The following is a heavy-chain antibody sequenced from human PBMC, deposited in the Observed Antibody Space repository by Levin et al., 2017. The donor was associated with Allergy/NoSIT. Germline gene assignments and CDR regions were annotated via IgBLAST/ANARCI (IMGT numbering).Heavy chain of an antibody. J-gene: IGHJ5*02. D-gene: IGHD6-6*01. V-gene: IGHV4-39*01. CDR1: GGSISNTSYY. CDR2: IHYSGST. Sequence: PSETLSLTCTVSGGSISNTSYYWGWIRQPPGKGLEWIGSIHYSGSTYYNPSLKSRITISVDTSKNQFSLNLSSVTAADTAVYYCARHAKGYEAARFRTWFDPWGQGTLVTAFS. CDR3: ARHAKGYEAARFRTWFDP.